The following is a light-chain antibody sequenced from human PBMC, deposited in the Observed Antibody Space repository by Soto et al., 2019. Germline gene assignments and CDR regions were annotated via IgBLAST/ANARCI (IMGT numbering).Light chain of an antibody. CDR3: QQYDKLVT. J-gene: IGKJ1*01. Sequence: DIQMTQSPSALSASTGDRVTITCQASQDIRNYLNWYQHKPGKAPKLLIYDASKLQTAVPSRCRGSGSGTTFPFIISRLQPEDVGTYYCQQYDKLVTFGQGTKVE. V-gene: IGKV1-33*01. CDR1: QDIRNY. CDR2: DAS.